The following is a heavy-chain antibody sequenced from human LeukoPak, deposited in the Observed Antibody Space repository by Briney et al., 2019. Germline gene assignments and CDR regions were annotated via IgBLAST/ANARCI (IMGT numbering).Heavy chain of an antibody. J-gene: IGHJ4*02. CDR2: INGAGDNT. Sequence: PGGSLRLSCAASGYTFSSHGLTWVRQAPGKGLEWVSTINGAGDNTYYAETVKGRFTISRDNSKNTLYLQMHSLRAEDTAIYYCAKVSVCYWCYLDYWGQGTLVTVSS. V-gene: IGHV3-23*01. CDR1: GYTFSSHG. D-gene: IGHD2-8*01. CDR3: AKVSVCYWCYLDY.